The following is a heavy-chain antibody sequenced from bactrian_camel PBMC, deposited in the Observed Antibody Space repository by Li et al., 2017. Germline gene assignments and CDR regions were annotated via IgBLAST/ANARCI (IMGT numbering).Heavy chain of an antibody. V-gene: IGHV3S42*01. D-gene: IGHD7*01. CDR3: AKGRPRLGLVAADLD. Sequence: VQLVESGGGSVKAGGSLRLSCTDPGFASNDCAMNWFRQAAGKQREWVSTIRADGSTSYLDSVKGRFTISRDNAKNTLYLQLDSLRTEDTATYYCAKGRPRLGLVAADLDRGQGTQVTVS. CDR1: GFASNDCA. CDR2: IRADGST. J-gene: IGHJ4*01.